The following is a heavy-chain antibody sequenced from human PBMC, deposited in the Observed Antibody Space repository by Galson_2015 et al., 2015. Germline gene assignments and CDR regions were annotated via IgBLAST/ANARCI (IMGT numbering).Heavy chain of an antibody. CDR2: ISYDGSNK. Sequence: SLRLSCAASGITFRSYDMHWVRQAPGKGLEWVAVISYDGSNKKYADPVKGRFTVSRDSSKNTLYLQMNSLRAEDTAVYFCASAYYYDHDAYRDYWGQGTLVTVSS. J-gene: IGHJ4*02. V-gene: IGHV3-30*03. CDR1: GITFRSYD. CDR3: ASAYYYDHDAYRDY. D-gene: IGHD3-22*01.